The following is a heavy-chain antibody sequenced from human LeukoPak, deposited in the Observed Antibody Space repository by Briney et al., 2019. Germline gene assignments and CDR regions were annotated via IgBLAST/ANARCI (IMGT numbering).Heavy chain of an antibody. V-gene: IGHV4-4*07. CDR1: GVSISSYY. CDR2: IHTSGST. J-gene: IGHJ6*03. CDR3: ARDHPYYYGSGYYYYYMDV. Sequence: SETLSLTCTVSGVSISSYYWSWIRQPAGKGLEWIGRIHTSGSTNYNPSPKSRVTMSVDTSKNEFSLKLSSVTAADTAVYYCARDHPYYYGSGYYYYYMDVWGKGTTVTISS. D-gene: IGHD3-10*01.